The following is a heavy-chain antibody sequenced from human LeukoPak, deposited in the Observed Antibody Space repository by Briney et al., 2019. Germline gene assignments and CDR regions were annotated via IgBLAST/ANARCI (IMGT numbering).Heavy chain of an antibody. CDR2: IYTSGST. V-gene: IGHV4-4*07. Sequence: PTATLSLTCTVSRGSISSYYWSWIRQPAGKGLEWIGRIYTSGSTNYNPSLKSRVTMSVDTSKYQFSLKLSSVTAADTAVYYCARGQWLYHFDFWGQGTLVTVSS. CDR1: RGSISSYY. D-gene: IGHD6-19*01. CDR3: ARGQWLYHFDF. J-gene: IGHJ4*02.